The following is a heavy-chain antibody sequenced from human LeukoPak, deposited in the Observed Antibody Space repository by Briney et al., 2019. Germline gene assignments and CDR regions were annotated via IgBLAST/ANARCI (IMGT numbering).Heavy chain of an antibody. D-gene: IGHD3-3*01. CDR2: ISSSSYI. CDR1: GFTFSSYS. CDR3: ATSDFWSGYYITGFDY. Sequence: GGSLRLSCAASGFTFSSYSMNWVRQAPGKGLEWVSSISSSSYIYYADSVKGRFTISRDNAKNSLYLQMNSLRAEDTAVYYCATSDFWSGYYITGFDYWGQGTLVTVSS. J-gene: IGHJ4*02. V-gene: IGHV3-21*01.